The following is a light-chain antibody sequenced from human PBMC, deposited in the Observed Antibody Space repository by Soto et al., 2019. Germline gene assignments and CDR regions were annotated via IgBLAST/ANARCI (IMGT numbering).Light chain of an antibody. CDR3: QQRSNWPPTWK. V-gene: IGKV3-11*01. J-gene: IGKJ1*01. CDR2: DAS. Sequence: EIVLSQSPATLSLSPGERATLSCRASQSVSSYLAWYQHIPGQAPRLLIYDASKRATGIPARLSGSGSGTDFTLTISSLEPEDFAVYYWQQRSNWPPTWKFGQGTKVEVK. CDR1: QSVSSY.